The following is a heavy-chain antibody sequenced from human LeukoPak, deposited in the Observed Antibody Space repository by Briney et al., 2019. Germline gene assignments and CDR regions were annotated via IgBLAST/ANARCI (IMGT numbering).Heavy chain of an antibody. D-gene: IGHD3-10*01. V-gene: IGHV3-33*06. CDR2: IWYDGSNK. J-gene: IGHJ5*02. CDR1: GFTFSSYG. CDR3: AKDAGLLGELYNWFDP. Sequence: GGSLRLSCAASGFTFSSYGMHWVRQAPGKGLEWVAVIWYDGSNKYYADSVKGRFTISRDNSKNTLYLQMNSLRAEDTAVYYCAKDAGLLGELYNWFDPWGQGTLVTVSS.